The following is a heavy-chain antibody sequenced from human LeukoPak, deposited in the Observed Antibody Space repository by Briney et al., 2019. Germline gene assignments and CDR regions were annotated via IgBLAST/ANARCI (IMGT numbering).Heavy chain of an antibody. D-gene: IGHD6-6*01. CDR1: GFTFSSYA. CDR3: AKAFGSSSRHWFDS. Sequence: GGSLRLSCAASGFTFSSYAMHWVRQAPGKGLEWVAVISYDGSNKYYADSVKGRFTISRDNSKNTLYLQMNSLRAEDTAVYYCAKAFGSSSRHWFDSWGQGTRVTVSS. V-gene: IGHV3-30-3*01. CDR2: ISYDGSNK. J-gene: IGHJ5*01.